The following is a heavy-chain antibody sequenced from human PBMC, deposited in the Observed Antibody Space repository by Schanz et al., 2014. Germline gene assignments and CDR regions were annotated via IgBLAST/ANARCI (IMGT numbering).Heavy chain of an antibody. J-gene: IGHJ4*02. V-gene: IGHV3-64*01. CDR3: AGKALETAHDDS. CDR1: GFTLSNYA. CDR2: LSANGDST. Sequence: EVQLVESGGGLVQPGGSLRLSCAAPGFTLSNYAMHWVRQTPDKGLEWVSGLSANGDSTFYSSSVKGRFTISRDISKNSLYLQMRSLRAEAVAVYYCAGKALETAHDDSWGQGTLVTVSS.